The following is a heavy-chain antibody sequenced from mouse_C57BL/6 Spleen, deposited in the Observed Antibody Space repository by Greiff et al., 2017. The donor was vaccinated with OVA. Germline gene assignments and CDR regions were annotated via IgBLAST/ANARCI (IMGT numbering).Heavy chain of an antibody. J-gene: IGHJ3*01. D-gene: IGHD2-4*01. V-gene: IGHV1-61*01. CDR2: IYPSDSET. Sequence: QVQLQQPGAELVRPGSSVKLSCKASGYTFTSYWMDWVKQRPGQGLEWIGNIYPSDSETHYNQKFKDKATLTVDKSSSTAYMQLSSLTSEDSAVYYGARRDLGGYYDYPWFAYWGQGTLVTVSA. CDR1: GYTFTSYW. CDR3: ARRDLGGYYDYPWFAY.